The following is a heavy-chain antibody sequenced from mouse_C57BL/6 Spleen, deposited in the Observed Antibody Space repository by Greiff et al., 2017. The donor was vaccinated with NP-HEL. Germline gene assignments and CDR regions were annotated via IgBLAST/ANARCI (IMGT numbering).Heavy chain of an antibody. J-gene: IGHJ1*03. D-gene: IGHD1-1*01. Sequence: EVQRVESGGGLVKPGGSLKLSCAASGFTFRDYGMHWVRQAPEKGLEWVAYLSSGRSTIYYAATVKGRFTISTDNAKNTLFLQMTSLRSKDTAMYYCARPYYYGSSYNWYFEVWGTGTTVTVSS. V-gene: IGHV5-17*01. CDR1: GFTFRDYG. CDR3: ARPYYYGSSYNWYFEV. CDR2: LSSGRSTI.